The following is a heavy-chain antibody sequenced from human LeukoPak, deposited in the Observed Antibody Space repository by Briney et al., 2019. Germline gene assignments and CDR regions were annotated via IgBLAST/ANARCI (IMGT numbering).Heavy chain of an antibody. CDR2: IIPIFGTA. CDR1: GGTFSSYA. J-gene: IGHJ4*02. CDR3: ARVFPPYSGSYIRNHYYFDY. Sequence: GASVKVSCKASGGTFSSYAISWVRQAPGQGLEWMGGIIPIFGTANYAQKFQGRVTITTDESTSTAYMELSSLRSEDTAVYYCARVFPPYSGSYIRNHYYFDYWGQGTLVTVSS. V-gene: IGHV1-69*05. D-gene: IGHD1-26*01.